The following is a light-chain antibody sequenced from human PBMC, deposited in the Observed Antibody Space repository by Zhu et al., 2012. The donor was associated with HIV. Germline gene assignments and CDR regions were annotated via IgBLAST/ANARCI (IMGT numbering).Light chain of an antibody. CDR2: GAS. Sequence: VLTQSPATLSVSPGERATLSCRASQSVSTNLAWYQQKPGQAPRLLIFGASTRATGIPARFSGSGSGTEFTLTITSVQSEDFVVYYCQQYGSSPVTFGGGTKVEDQT. CDR1: QSVSTN. CDR3: QQYGSSPVT. V-gene: IGKV3-15*01. J-gene: IGKJ4*01.